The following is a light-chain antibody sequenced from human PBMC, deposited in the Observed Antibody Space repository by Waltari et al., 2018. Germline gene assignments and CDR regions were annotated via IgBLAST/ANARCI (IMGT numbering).Light chain of an antibody. CDR2: GAS. V-gene: IGKV3-20*01. Sequence: DIVLTQSPGTLALYPRERANLSCSASQSSRSNYLAWYQQNPGQALRLLIYGASSRATGIPDRFTGSGSGTDFTRTISRLEPEDFAVYYCQQYGSSPVTFGQGTRLEIK. J-gene: IGKJ5*01. CDR3: QQYGSSPVT. CDR1: QSSRSNY.